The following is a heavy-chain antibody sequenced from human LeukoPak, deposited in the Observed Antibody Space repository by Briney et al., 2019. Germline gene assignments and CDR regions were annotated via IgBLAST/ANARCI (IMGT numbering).Heavy chain of an antibody. V-gene: IGHV3-53*01. CDR2: IYSGGST. CDR1: GFTFSNYE. D-gene: IGHD4-17*01. J-gene: IGHJ4*02. Sequence: GGSLRLSCAVSGFTFSNYEINWVRQAPGKGLEWVSVIYSGGSTYYADSVKGRFTISRDNSKNTLYLQMNSLRAEDTAVYYCATSPHYGDYYFDYWGQGTLVTVSS. CDR3: ATSPHYGDYYFDY.